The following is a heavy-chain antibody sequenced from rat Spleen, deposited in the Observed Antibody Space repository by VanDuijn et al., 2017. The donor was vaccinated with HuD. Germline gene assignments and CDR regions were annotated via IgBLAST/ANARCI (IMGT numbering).Heavy chain of an antibody. Sequence: EVQLVESDGGLVQPGRSLKLSCAASGFTFSDYYMAWVRQAPTKGLEWVTTISSDGGRNFYRDSVKGRFTISRDNAKSSLYLQMESLRSEDTATDYCTRHTMGIPGWFAYWGQGTLVTVSS. V-gene: IGHV5-29*01. J-gene: IGHJ3*01. CDR1: GFTFSDYY. CDR3: TRHTMGIPGWFAY. CDR2: ISSDGGRN. D-gene: IGHD1-7*01.